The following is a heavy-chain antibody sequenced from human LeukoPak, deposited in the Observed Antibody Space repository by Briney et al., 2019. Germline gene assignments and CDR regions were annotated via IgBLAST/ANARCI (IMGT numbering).Heavy chain of an antibody. CDR1: GGTFSSYA. Sequence: SVKVSCKASGGTFSSYAISWVRQAPGQGLEWMGGIIPIFGTANYAQKFQGRVTITADETTNTAYMEVSRRRSEDTAGDYCARGGGYRPHFDYWGQGTLVTVSS. V-gene: IGHV1-69*13. J-gene: IGHJ4*02. CDR2: IIPIFGTA. CDR3: ARGGGYRPHFDY. D-gene: IGHD3-10*01.